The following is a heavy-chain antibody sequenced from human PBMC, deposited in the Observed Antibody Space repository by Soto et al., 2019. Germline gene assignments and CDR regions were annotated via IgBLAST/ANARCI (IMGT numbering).Heavy chain of an antibody. CDR1: SGSISSSNW. CDR2: IYHSGST. J-gene: IGHJ6*03. Sequence: SETLSLTCAVSSGSISSSNWWSWVRQPPGKGLEWIGEIYHSGSTNYNPSLKSRVTISVDKSKNQFSLKLSSVTAADTAVYYCARALRFPWGYYYMDVWGKGTTVTVSS. CDR3: ARALRFPWGYYYMDV. V-gene: IGHV4-4*02. D-gene: IGHD3-3*01.